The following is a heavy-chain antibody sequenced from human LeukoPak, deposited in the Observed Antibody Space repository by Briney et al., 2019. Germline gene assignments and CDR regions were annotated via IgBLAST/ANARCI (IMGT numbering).Heavy chain of an antibody. CDR1: GYSISSGYY. CDR3: AREPSGSYYFDY. Sequence: SETLSLTCTVSGYSISSGYYWGWIRQPPGKGLEWIGSIYHSGSTYYNPSLKSRVTISVDTSKNQFSLKLSSVTAADTAVYYCAREPSGSYYFDYWGQGILVTVSS. D-gene: IGHD1-26*01. V-gene: IGHV4-38-2*02. J-gene: IGHJ4*02. CDR2: IYHSGST.